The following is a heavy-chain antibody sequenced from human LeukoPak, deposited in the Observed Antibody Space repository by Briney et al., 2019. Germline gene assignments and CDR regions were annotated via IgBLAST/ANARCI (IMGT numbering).Heavy chain of an antibody. Sequence: GGSLRLSCAASGFTFSTCAMTWVRQAPGKGLEWVSTISSGGTNTYYTDSVKGRFTISRDNAKNSLYLQVNSLRAEDTAVYYCARERGYSYGYSDYWGQGTLVTVSS. V-gene: IGHV3-21*01. CDR1: GFTFSTCA. CDR2: ISSGGTNT. D-gene: IGHD5-18*01. J-gene: IGHJ4*02. CDR3: ARERGYSYGYSDY.